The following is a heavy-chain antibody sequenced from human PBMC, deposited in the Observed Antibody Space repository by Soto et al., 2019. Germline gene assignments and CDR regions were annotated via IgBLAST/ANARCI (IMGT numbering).Heavy chain of an antibody. J-gene: IGHJ4*02. CDR3: ARGGGVTGGDY. CDR2: IKSDGSTT. V-gene: IGHV3-74*01. CDR1: GFTFSGYW. D-gene: IGHD3-16*01. Sequence: EVQLVESGGGLVQPGGSLRLSCAASGFTFSGYWMHWVRQAPGKGLVWVSRIKSDGSTTNYADSVKGRFTISRDNAKNALFMQMNSRRAEDTAVYDCARGGGVTGGDYWGQGTLVTVSS.